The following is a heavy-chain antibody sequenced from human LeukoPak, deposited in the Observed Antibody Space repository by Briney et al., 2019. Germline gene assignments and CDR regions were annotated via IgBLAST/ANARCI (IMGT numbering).Heavy chain of an antibody. CDR3: ARSTIYGYGKFDY. CDR2: INHSGST. J-gene: IGHJ4*02. CDR1: GFTFSNAW. V-gene: IGHV4-34*01. D-gene: IGHD3-9*01. Sequence: LSCAASGFTFSNAWMSWIRQPPGKGLEWIGEINHSGSTNYNPSLKSRVTISVDTSKNQFSLKLSSVTAADTAVYYCARSTIYGYGKFDYWGQGTLVTVSS.